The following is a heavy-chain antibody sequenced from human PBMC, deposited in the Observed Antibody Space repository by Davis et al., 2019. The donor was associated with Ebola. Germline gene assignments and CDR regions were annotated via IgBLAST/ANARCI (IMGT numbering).Heavy chain of an antibody. CDR3: ARDQRVVVIATPDY. J-gene: IGHJ4*02. CDR1: GFTFSSYA. D-gene: IGHD2-21*01. V-gene: IGHV3-30-3*01. CDR2: ISYDGSNK. Sequence: PGGSLRLSCAASGFTFSSYAMHWVRQAPGKGLEWVAVISYDGSNKYYADSVKGRFTISRDNSKNTLYLQMNSLRAEDTAVYYCARDQRVVVIATPDYWGQGTLVTVSS.